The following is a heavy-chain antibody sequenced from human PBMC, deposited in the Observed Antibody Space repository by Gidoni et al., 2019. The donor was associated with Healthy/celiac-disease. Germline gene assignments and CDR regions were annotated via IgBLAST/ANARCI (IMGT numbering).Heavy chain of an antibody. CDR2: ISAGGGAT. J-gene: IGHJ3*02. CDR3: AKDRLTLDALDI. Sequence: EVQLLESVGGLAQPGESLRLSCAASGFIFSSYAMSWVRQAPGKGLEWVSGISAGGGATYYGDSVKGRFTISRDNSKNTLSLQMNSLRAEDTAVYYCAKDRLTLDALDIWGQGTTVTVSS. V-gene: IGHV3-23*01. CDR1: GFIFSSYA. D-gene: IGHD2-15*01.